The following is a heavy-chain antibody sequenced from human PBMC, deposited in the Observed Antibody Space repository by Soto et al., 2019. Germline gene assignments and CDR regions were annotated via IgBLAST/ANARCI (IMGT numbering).Heavy chain of an antibody. Sequence: QVQLQESGPGVVKPSETLSLTCTVSGASVSSHHWTWIRQPPGKGLEWIGDYSDSASYSPSLKSRXTISAATSKNQFALNLSSVTAADTAVYYCAAYRRGEGGRGYWGQGTLVTVSS. J-gene: IGHJ4*02. CDR1: GASVSSHH. CDR2: DYSDSA. D-gene: IGHD6-19*01. V-gene: IGHV4-59*08. CDR3: AAYRRGEGGRGY.